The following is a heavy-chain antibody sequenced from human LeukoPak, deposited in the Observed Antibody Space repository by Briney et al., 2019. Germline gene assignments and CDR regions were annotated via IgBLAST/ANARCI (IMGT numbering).Heavy chain of an antibody. CDR3: ARFEQQLVRGYYYYYYYMDV. V-gene: IGHV3-7*01. D-gene: IGHD6-13*01. J-gene: IGHJ6*03. CDR2: IKQDGSEK. Sequence: PPGGSLRLSCAASGFTFSSYWMSWVRQAPGKGLEWVANIKQDGSEKYYVDSVKGRFTISRDNAEKSLYLQMNSLRAEDTAVYYCARFEQQLVRGYYYYYYYMDVWGKGTTVTVSS. CDR1: GFTFSSYW.